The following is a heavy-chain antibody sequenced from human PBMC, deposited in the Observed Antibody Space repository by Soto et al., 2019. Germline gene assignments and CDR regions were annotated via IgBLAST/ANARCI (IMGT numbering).Heavy chain of an antibody. V-gene: IGHV3-23*01. CDR2: VDVGGGST. D-gene: IGHD6-25*01. Sequence: EVQLLESGGGLVQPGGSLRLSCAASGFTFSTHAMIWVRQAPGKGLNWVSTVDVGGGSTYYTDSVKGRFTVSRDNSKNTVYLQLNTLRAEETAIHFSARVSGAAGGGACEICSQGTMVTVS. CDR3: ARVSGAAGGGACEI. J-gene: IGHJ3*02. CDR1: GFTFSTHA.